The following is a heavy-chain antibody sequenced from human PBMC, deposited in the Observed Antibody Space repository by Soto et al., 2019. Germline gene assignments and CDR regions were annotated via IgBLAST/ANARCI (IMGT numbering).Heavy chain of an antibody. D-gene: IGHD3-10*01. J-gene: IGHJ6*02. Sequence: QVQLVQSGAEVKKPGTSVKVSCKVSGGTFSSYAISWVRQAPGQGLEWMGEIISIFGTAMYAQKFQGRVTNIADESASTAYMELSSLSSDDTAVYYCARGGKQRFRGSGMDVWGQGTTVTVSS. CDR2: IISIFGTA. CDR1: GGTFSSYA. V-gene: IGHV1-69*01. CDR3: ARGGKQRFRGSGMDV.